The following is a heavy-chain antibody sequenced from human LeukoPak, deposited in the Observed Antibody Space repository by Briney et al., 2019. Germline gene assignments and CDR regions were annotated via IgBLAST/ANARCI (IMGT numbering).Heavy chain of an antibody. CDR3: ARDPVVPTRRINWFDP. CDR2: INSDGRST. CDR1: GFTFSSYW. D-gene: IGHD2-2*01. V-gene: IGHV3-74*01. J-gene: IGHJ5*02. Sequence: GGSLRLSCAASGFTFSSYWMHWVRQAPGKGLSWVSRINSDGRSTSYADSVKGRFTISRDNAKNTLYLQMNSLRAEDTAVYYCARDPVVPTRRINWFDPWGQGTLVTVSS.